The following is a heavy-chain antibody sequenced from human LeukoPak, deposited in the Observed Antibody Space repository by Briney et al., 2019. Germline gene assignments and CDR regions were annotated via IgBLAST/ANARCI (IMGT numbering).Heavy chain of an antibody. D-gene: IGHD6-19*01. J-gene: IGHJ4*02. V-gene: IGHV3-30*04. CDR3: ARDGLGYSSGWYYFDY. Sequence: GGPLRLSCAASGFTFSSYAMHWVRQAPGKGLEWVAVISYDGSNKYYADSVKGRFTISRDNSKNTLYLQMNSLRAEDTAVYYCARDGLGYSSGWYYFDYWGQGTLVTVSS. CDR1: GFTFSSYA. CDR2: ISYDGSNK.